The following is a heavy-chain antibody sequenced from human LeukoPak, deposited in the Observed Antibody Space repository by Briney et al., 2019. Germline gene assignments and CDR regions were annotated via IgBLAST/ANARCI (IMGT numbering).Heavy chain of an antibody. CDR2: INHSGST. CDR3: ARGARRADCSGGSCYSKDLNYYYYMDV. V-gene: IGHV4-34*01. J-gene: IGHJ6*03. Sequence: SETLSLTCAVYGGSFSGYYWSWIRQPPGKGLEWMGEINHSGSTNYNPSIKSRVTISVDTSKNQFSLKLSSVTAADTAVYYCARGARRADCSGGSCYSKDLNYYYYMDVWGKGTTVTVSS. CDR1: GGSFSGYY. D-gene: IGHD2-15*01.